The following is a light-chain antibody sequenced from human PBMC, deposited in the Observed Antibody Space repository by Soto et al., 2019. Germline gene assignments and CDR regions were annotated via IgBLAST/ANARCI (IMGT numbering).Light chain of an antibody. V-gene: IGKV3-20*01. Sequence: EIVLTQSPGTLSLSPVERATLXCMASQSISSSYLAWYQQKPGQAPRLLIYGASSRATGIPDRFSGSGSGTDFTLTISRLEPEDFAVYYCQQYGSSPTFGQGTKVDIK. J-gene: IGKJ1*01. CDR3: QQYGSSPT. CDR1: QSISSSY. CDR2: GAS.